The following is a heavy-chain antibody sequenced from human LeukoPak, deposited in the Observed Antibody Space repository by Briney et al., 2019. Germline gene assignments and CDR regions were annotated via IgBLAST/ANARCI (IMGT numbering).Heavy chain of an antibody. Sequence: KASETLSLTCSVSGASISSGSNYWGWIRQPPGKTLEWIGSIYSSGSTYYNPSLKSRVIIIIDTPKNHFSLTLSSVTAADTAVYYCARETSQKGAHYMDVWGKGTTVTISS. J-gene: IGHJ6*03. CDR2: IYSSGST. CDR3: ARETSQKGAHYMDV. CDR1: GASISSGSNY. D-gene: IGHD3-16*01. V-gene: IGHV4-39*07.